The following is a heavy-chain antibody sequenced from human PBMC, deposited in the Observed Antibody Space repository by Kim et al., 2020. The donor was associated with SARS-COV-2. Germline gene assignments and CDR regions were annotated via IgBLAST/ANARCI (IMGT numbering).Heavy chain of an antibody. CDR2: IIPIFATT. Sequence: SVKVSCKASGGTFSNYAISWVRQAPGQGLEWMGGIIPIFATTNYAQKFQGRVTITGDESTGTAYMELSSLRSEDTAVYYCARGGDYVTPYFDYWGQGTLVTVSS. J-gene: IGHJ4*02. D-gene: IGHD4-17*01. CDR3: ARGGDYVTPYFDY. V-gene: IGHV1-69*13. CDR1: GGTFSNYA.